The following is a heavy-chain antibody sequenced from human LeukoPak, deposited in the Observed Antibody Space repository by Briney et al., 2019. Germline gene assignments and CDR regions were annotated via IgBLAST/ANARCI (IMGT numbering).Heavy chain of an antibody. J-gene: IGHJ4*02. CDR3: ASLSSWYNLENFDY. V-gene: IGHV1-8*02. CDR1: GYTFTSYY. Sequence: GASVKVSCKASGYTFTSYYMHWVRQAPGQGLEWMGWMNPNSGNTGYAQKFQGRVTMTRNTSISTAYMELSSLRSEDTAVYYCASLSSWYNLENFDYWGQGTLVTVSS. CDR2: MNPNSGNT. D-gene: IGHD6-13*01.